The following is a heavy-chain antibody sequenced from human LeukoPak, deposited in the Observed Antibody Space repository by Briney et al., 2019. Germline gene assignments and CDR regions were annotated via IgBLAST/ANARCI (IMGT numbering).Heavy chain of an antibody. CDR1: GFTVSSNY. V-gene: IGHV3-20*03. J-gene: IGHJ4*02. Sequence: GGSLRLSFAASGFTVSSNYMSWVRRAPGKGLEWVSGIYWNGFSTRYADSVKGRFTISRDNAKNSLYLQMNSLRAEDTAFYYCARDFYGSGSYTPRQFDYWGQGTLVTVSS. D-gene: IGHD3-10*01. CDR3: ARDFYGSGSYTPRQFDY. CDR2: IYWNGFST.